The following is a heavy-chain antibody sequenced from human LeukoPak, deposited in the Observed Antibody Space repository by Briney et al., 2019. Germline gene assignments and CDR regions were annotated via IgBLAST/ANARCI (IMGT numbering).Heavy chain of an antibody. Sequence: PSETLSLTCTVSGASISAYYWSWIRQPPGKGLEWIGYLYYSGSTNYNPSLKSRVTISVDTSKNQFSLKLSSVTAADTAVYYCARQTSLGFDIWGQGTMVTVSS. J-gene: IGHJ3*02. CDR2: LYYSGST. V-gene: IGHV4-59*01. CDR1: GASISAYY. CDR3: ARQTSLGFDI.